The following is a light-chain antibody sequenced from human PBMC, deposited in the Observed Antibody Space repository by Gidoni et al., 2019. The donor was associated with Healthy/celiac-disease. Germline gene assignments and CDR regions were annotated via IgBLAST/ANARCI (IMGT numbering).Light chain of an antibody. V-gene: IGKV3-20*01. CDR2: GAS. CDR1: QRVSSSY. CDR3: QQYGSSPRYT. Sequence: DIVLTQSPGTLSLSPGERATLSCRASQRVSSSYLAWYQQKPGQAPRLLIYGASSRATGIPDRFSGSGSGTDCTLTISRLEPEDFAVYYCQQYGSSPRYTFGQGTKLEIK. J-gene: IGKJ2*01.